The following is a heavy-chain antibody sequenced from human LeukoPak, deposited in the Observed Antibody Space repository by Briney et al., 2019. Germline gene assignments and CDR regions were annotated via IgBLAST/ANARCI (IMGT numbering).Heavy chain of an antibody. CDR2: IYYSGST. D-gene: IGHD5-18*01. CDR1: GGSISSSSYY. Sequence: SETLSLTCTVSGGSISSSSYYWGWIRQPPGKGLEWIGSIYYSGSTYYNPSLKSRVTISVDTSKNPFSLKLSSVTAADTAVYYCARPERGYSYQIDYWGQGTLVTVSS. CDR3: ARPERGYSYQIDY. J-gene: IGHJ4*02. V-gene: IGHV4-39*01.